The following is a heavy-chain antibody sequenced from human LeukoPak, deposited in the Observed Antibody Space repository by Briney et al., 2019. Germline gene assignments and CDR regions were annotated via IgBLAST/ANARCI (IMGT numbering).Heavy chain of an antibody. D-gene: IGHD2-15*01. J-gene: IGHJ4*02. CDR1: GGSISNYY. Sequence: SETLSLTCNVSGGSISNYYWSWVRQPPGKGLEWIGHIYYSGTTNYSPSPKSRVTISVDTSKNQFSLKLNSVTAADTAVYCCARSKGNYCSGGTCPGRLFDCWGQGTLVTVSS. CDR3: ARSKGNYCSGGTCPGRLFDC. V-gene: IGHV4-59*13. CDR2: IYYSGTT.